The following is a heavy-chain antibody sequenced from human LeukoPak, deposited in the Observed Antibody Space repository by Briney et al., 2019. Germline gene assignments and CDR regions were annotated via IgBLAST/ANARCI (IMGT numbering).Heavy chain of an antibody. V-gene: IGHV3-23*01. D-gene: IGHD6-19*01. Sequence: GGSLRLSCAASGFTFSSYAMSWVRQAPGKGLEWVSAISGSGGSTYYADSVKGRFTISRDNSKNTLYLQMNSLRAEDTAVYYYAKDPSSGWSSFDYWGQGTLVTVSS. CDR1: GFTFSSYA. CDR2: ISGSGGST. J-gene: IGHJ4*02. CDR3: AKDPSSGWSSFDY.